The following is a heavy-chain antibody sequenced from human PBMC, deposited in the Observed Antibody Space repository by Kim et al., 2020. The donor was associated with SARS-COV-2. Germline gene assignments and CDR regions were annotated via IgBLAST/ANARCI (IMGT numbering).Heavy chain of an antibody. CDR3: TTGYYCGGDCYIFDY. Sequence: ATHVKCRFTIARDDSKNTVYLQRNSLKTEDTAVYYCTTGYYCGGDCYIFDYWGQGTLVSVSS. V-gene: IGHV3-15*01. D-gene: IGHD2-21*02. J-gene: IGHJ4*02.